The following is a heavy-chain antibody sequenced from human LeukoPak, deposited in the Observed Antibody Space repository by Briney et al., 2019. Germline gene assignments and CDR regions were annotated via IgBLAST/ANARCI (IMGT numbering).Heavy chain of an antibody. Sequence: GGSLRLSCAASGFTFSSYGMHWVRQAPGKGLEWVAVIWYDGSNKYYADSVKGRFTISRDNSKNTLYLQMNSLRAEDTAVYYCAREPARYRDPFDYWGQGTLVTVSS. CDR3: AREPARYRDPFDY. V-gene: IGHV3-33*01. J-gene: IGHJ4*02. D-gene: IGHD2-15*01. CDR1: GFTFSSYG. CDR2: IWYDGSNK.